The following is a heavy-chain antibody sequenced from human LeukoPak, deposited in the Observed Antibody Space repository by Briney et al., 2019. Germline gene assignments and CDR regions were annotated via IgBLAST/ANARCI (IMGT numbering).Heavy chain of an antibody. CDR2: INHSGST. Sequence: PSETLSLTCAVYGGSFSGYYWCWIRQPPGKGLEWIGEINHSGSTNYNPSLRSRVTISVDKSKNQFSLKLSSVTAADTAVYYCARMTYDPHGVDVWGKGTTVTVSS. J-gene: IGHJ6*04. V-gene: IGHV4-34*01. CDR3: ARMTYDPHGVDV. CDR1: GGSFSGYY. D-gene: IGHD5-12*01.